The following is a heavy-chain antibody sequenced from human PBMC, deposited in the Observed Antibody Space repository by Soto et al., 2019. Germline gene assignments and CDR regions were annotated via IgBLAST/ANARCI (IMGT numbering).Heavy chain of an antibody. CDR3: AKTASMTIRDGCYR. J-gene: IGHJ5*02. Sequence: EVQGLESGGGLVQPGGSLRLSCAAYGYNFSRYDMRWVRQAPGQGLEWVSAISGSGSNPYYADSVKGRFTISRDNSKNTRYLQLNSLRAEDTALYYCAKTASMTIRDGCYRWGQGSLVSVYS. D-gene: IGHD2-2*01. CDR1: GYNFSRYD. CDR2: ISGSGSNP. V-gene: IGHV3-23*01.